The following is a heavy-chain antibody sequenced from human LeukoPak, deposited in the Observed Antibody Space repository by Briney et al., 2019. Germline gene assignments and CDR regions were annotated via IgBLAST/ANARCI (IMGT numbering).Heavy chain of an antibody. D-gene: IGHD1-20*01. CDR2: ISASGLST. CDR1: GFTFSSYA. J-gene: IGHJ4*02. Sequence: GGSLRHSCAASGFTFSSYAMSWVRQAPGKGLEYVSPISASGLSTYYTDSVRGRFTNSRDNSKNTLYLQMHSLRAEDTAVYYCAKETSITGAGDFWGQGALVTVSS. V-gene: IGHV3-23*01. CDR3: AKETSITGAGDF.